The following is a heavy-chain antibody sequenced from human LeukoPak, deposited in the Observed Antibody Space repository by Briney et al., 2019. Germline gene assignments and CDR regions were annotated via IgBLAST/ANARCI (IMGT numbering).Heavy chain of an antibody. Sequence: GGSLRLSCAASGFTFSSYWMSWVRQAPGKGLEWVANIKQDGSEKYYVDSVKGRFTISRDNAKNSLYLQMNSLRAEDTAMYYCARADLSGSYFHPHFLDYWGQGTLVTVSS. CDR1: GFTFSSYW. CDR2: IKQDGSEK. J-gene: IGHJ4*02. CDR3: ARADLSGSYFHPHFLDY. V-gene: IGHV3-7*01. D-gene: IGHD1-26*01.